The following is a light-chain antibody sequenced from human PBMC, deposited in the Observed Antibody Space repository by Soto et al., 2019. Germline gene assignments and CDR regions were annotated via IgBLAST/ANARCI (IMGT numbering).Light chain of an antibody. CDR2: KAS. CDR1: QSISSW. Sequence: DVQMTQYPSTPAASVGDRVTITCRASQSISSWLAWYQQKPGKAPKLLIYKASSLESGVPSRFSGSGSGTEFTLTISSLQPDDFATYYCQQYNSYSWTFGQGTKVAI. CDR3: QQYNSYSWT. V-gene: IGKV1-5*03. J-gene: IGKJ1*01.